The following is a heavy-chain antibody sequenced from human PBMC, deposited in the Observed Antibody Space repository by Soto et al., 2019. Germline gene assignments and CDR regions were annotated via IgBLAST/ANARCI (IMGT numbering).Heavy chain of an antibody. CDR1: GFTFSSYS. D-gene: IGHD6-19*01. Sequence: EVQLVESGGGLVKPGGSLRLSCAASGFTFSSYSMNWVRQAPGKGLEWVSSISSSSSYIYYADSVKGRFTISRDNAKNSLYLQMNSLRAEDTAVYYCASPISSEKDAFDIWGQGTMVTVSS. V-gene: IGHV3-21*01. CDR2: ISSSSSYI. CDR3: ASPISSEKDAFDI. J-gene: IGHJ3*02.